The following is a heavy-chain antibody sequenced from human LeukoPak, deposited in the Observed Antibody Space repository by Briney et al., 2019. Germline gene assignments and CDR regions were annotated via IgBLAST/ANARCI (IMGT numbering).Heavy chain of an antibody. D-gene: IGHD1-14*01. V-gene: IGHV3-53*01. J-gene: IGHJ4*02. CDR2: LYSDCNT. Sequence: PGGSLRLSCAASGFTVITNDMTWVRQAPGKGLEWVPVLYSDCNTKYADSVQGRFTISRDNSKNTLYLEMNSLSPDDTAVYYCARGVEPLAANTLAYWGQGTLVTVSS. CDR1: GFTVITND. CDR3: ARGVEPLAANTLAY.